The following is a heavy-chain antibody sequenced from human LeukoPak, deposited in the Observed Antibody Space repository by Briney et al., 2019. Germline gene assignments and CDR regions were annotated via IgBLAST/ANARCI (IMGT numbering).Heavy chain of an antibody. Sequence: GGSLRLSCTVSGFTVSSDSMSWVRQAPGKGLEWVSFIYSGGSTHYSDSVKGRFTISRDNSKNPLYLQMNSLRAEDTAVYYCASRAGAYSHPYDYWGQGTLVTVSS. V-gene: IGHV3-53*01. CDR2: IYSGGST. D-gene: IGHD4/OR15-4a*01. CDR1: GFTVSSDS. CDR3: ASRAGAYSHPYDY. J-gene: IGHJ4*02.